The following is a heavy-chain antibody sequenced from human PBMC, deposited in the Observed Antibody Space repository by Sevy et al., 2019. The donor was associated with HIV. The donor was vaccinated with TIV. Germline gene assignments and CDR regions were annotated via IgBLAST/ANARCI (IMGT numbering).Heavy chain of an antibody. Sequence: GGSQRLSCAASGFTFSNYWMTWVRQAPGKGLEWVANIDQYGRDKYYVDSVKGRFTISRDNAKSSLYLQMNSLRAEDTAVYYCVRDRGVGAGWFDPWGQGTLVTVSS. CDR1: GFTFSNYW. CDR3: VRDRGVGAGWFDP. J-gene: IGHJ5*02. V-gene: IGHV3-7*01. CDR2: IDQYGRDK. D-gene: IGHD1-26*01.